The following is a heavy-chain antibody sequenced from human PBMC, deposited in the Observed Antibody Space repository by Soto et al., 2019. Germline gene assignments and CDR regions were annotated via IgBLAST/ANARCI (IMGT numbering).Heavy chain of an antibody. Sequence: SETLSLTCTVSGGSISSYYWSWIRQPPGKGLEWIGYIYYSGSTNYNPSLKSRVTISVDTSKNQFSLKLSSVTAADTAVYYCARALIPRTPSSWYLYCYYYMDVWGEGTTVTVSS. CDR2: IYYSGST. V-gene: IGHV4-59*01. D-gene: IGHD6-13*01. CDR1: GGSISSYY. J-gene: IGHJ6*03. CDR3: ARALIPRTPSSWYLYCYYYMDV.